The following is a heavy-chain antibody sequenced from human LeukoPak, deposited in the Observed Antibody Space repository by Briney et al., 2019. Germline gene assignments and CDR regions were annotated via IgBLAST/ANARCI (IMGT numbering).Heavy chain of an antibody. Sequence: PGGSLRLSCAASGFTFSNYALSGFPQPPGKGPNWVSAVSGSGDTTYYADSVQGRFTISRDSSKNTLYLQMNSLRAEDTALYYCAKGRHASSGMFDYWGQGTLVTVSS. CDR3: AKGRHASSGMFDY. V-gene: IGHV3-23*01. D-gene: IGHD1-26*01. J-gene: IGHJ4*02. CDR1: GFTFSNYA. CDR2: VSGSGDTT.